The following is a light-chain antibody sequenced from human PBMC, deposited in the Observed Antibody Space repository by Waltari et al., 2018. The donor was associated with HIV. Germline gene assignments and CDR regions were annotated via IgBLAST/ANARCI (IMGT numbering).Light chain of an antibody. Sequence: QSVMSHPPSASGTPGQTVTISCSGRFSNLGANTVNWYQQIPGTAPRLLIYGHDQRPSGVPDRFSGCRSGTSASLTIGGLQSEDEADYYCAAWDDSLRATVFGTGTRVTVL. CDR2: GHD. CDR3: AAWDDSLRATV. J-gene: IGLJ1*01. V-gene: IGLV1-44*01. CDR1: FSNLGANT.